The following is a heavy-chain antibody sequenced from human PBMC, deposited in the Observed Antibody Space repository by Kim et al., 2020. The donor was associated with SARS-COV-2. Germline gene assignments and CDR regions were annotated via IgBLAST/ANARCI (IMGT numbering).Heavy chain of an antibody. CDR2: TYYTGSI. CDR1: GGSISGRY. J-gene: IGHJ6*02. V-gene: IGHV4-59*11. D-gene: IGHD6-19*01. CDR3: ASRSGRNYYGMDV. Sequence: SETLSLTCTVSGGSISGRYWNWIPQPPGKGLEWIGYTYYTGSINYSPSIRSRVTISVDTSKSQFSLTLNSVTAADTAVYYCASRSGRNYYGMDVWGQGTTVIVAS.